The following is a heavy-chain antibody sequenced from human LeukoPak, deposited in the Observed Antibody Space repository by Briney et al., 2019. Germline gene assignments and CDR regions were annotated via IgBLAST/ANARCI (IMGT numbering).Heavy chain of an antibody. Sequence: SETLSLTCTVSGGSISSSNFYWGWIRQPPGKGLEWIGSIYYSGSTYYNPSLKSRVTILVDTSKNQFSLKLSSVTAADTAVYYCARGDVDPYVFDIRGQGTMVTISS. D-gene: IGHD5-24*01. V-gene: IGHV4-39*07. CDR3: ARGDVDPYVFDI. J-gene: IGHJ3*02. CDR1: GGSISSSNFY. CDR2: IYYSGST.